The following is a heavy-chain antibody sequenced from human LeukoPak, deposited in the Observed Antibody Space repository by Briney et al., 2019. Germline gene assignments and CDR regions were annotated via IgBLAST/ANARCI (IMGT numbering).Heavy chain of an antibody. V-gene: IGHV4-39*01. CDR1: GGSISSSSYY. Sequence: SETLSLTCTVSGGSISSSSYYWGWIRQPPGKGLEWIGSVYYSGSTYYNPSLKSRVTISVDTSKNQFSLQLNSVTPEDTAVYYCARVFLGYSTGPFDYWGQGTLVTVSS. J-gene: IGHJ4*02. CDR2: VYYSGST. CDR3: ARVFLGYSTGPFDY. D-gene: IGHD3-3*01.